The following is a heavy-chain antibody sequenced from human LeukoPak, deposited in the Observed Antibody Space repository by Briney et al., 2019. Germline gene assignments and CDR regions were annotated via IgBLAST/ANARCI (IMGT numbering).Heavy chain of an antibody. D-gene: IGHD1-26*01. V-gene: IGHV3-43*02. CDR1: GFAFADYA. CDR3: STWAFYYGLDV. J-gene: IGHJ6*02. CDR2: IHADGGRT. Sequence: GGSLGLSCAASGFAFADYAMHWVRQIPGKGLECVAHIHADGGRTFYADSVKGRFTVFRDNAKNSLFLQMNSLTSDDTAFYYCSTWAFYYGLDVWGQGATVIVSS.